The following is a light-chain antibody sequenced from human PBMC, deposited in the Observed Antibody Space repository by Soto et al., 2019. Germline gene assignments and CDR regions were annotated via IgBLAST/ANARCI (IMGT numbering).Light chain of an antibody. J-gene: IGLJ1*01. V-gene: IGLV2-14*03. CDR1: SSDVGAYDF. Sequence: QSALTQPASVSGSPGQSITISCTGTSSDVGAYDFVSWYQQHPDKAPKLMIYEVSNRPSGVSNRLSGSKSVNTATLTISGLQAEDEADYYCSSYTSSSTRVLGTGTKVTVL. CDR3: SSYTSSSTRV. CDR2: EVS.